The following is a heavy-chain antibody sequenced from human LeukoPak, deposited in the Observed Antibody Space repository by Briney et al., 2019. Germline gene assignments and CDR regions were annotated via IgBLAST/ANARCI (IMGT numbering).Heavy chain of an antibody. D-gene: IGHD3-22*01. CDR3: ARVRDSSGYYVDAFDI. V-gene: IGHV4-59*08. J-gene: IGHJ3*02. CDR2: IYYSGST. CDR1: GGSISSYY. Sequence: PSETLSLTCTVSGGSISSYYWSWIRQPPGKGLEWIGYIYYSGSTYYNPSLKSRVTISVDTSKNQFSLKLSSVTAADTAVYYCARVRDSSGYYVDAFDIWGQGTMVTVSS.